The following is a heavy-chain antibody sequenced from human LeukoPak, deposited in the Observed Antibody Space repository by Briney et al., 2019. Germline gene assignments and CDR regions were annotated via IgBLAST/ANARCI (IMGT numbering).Heavy chain of an antibody. J-gene: IGHJ4*02. V-gene: IGHV3-53*01. CDR2: IYSGGST. D-gene: IGHD6-13*01. CDR1: GFTVSSNY. Sequence: PGGSLRLSCAASGFTVSSNYMSWVRQAPGKGLEWVSVIYSGGSTYYADSVKGRFTISRDNAKNSLYLQMNSLRDEDTAVYYCARGRTSSWYFDYWGQGTLVTVSS. CDR3: ARGRTSSWYFDY.